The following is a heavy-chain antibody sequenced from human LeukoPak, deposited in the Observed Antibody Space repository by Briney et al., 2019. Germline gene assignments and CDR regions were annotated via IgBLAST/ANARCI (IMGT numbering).Heavy chain of an antibody. CDR2: IYTSGST. D-gene: IGHD1-26*01. CDR1: GGSIGSGSYY. CDR3: ARSLLLVGATGKDYYYYYMDV. V-gene: IGHV4-61*02. Sequence: SQTLSLTCTVSGGSIGSGSYYWSWIRQPAGKGLEWIGRIYTSGSTNYNPSLKSRVTISVDTSKNQFSLKLSSVTAADTAVYYCARSLLLVGATGKDYYYYYMDVWGKGTTVTVSS. J-gene: IGHJ6*03.